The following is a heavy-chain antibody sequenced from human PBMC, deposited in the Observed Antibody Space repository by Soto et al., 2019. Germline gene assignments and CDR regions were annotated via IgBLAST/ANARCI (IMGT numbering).Heavy chain of an antibody. J-gene: IGHJ4*02. D-gene: IGHD5-18*01. Sequence: GESLKISCQGSGYSFTSYWIGWVRQMPGKGLEWMGIIYPGDSDTRYSPSFQGQVTISADKSISTAYLQWSSLKASDTAMYYCARRHGRGYSYGASDYWGQGTLVTVSS. CDR1: GYSFTSYW. CDR2: IYPGDSDT. V-gene: IGHV5-51*01. CDR3: ARRHGRGYSYGASDY.